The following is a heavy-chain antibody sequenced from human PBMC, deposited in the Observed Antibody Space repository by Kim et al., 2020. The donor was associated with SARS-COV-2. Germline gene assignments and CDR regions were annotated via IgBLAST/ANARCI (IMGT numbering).Heavy chain of an antibody. V-gene: IGHV3-30*02. J-gene: IGHJ4*02. Sequence: SVKGRFTISRDNSKNTLYLQMNSLRSEDTARYFCVKEAAFTTVVVDYYFDYWGQGTLVTVSS. CDR3: VKEAAFTTVVVDYYFDY. D-gene: IGHD2-15*01.